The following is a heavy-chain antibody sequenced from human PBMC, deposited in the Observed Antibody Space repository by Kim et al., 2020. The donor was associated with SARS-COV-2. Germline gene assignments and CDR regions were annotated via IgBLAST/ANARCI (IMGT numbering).Heavy chain of an antibody. J-gene: IGHJ3*02. V-gene: IGHV1-18*01. CDR3: ARVPATLSNAFDI. D-gene: IGHD1-26*01. Sequence: YAQKLQGRVTMTTDTSTSTAYMELRSLRSDDTAVYYCARVPATLSNAFDIWGQGTMVTVSS.